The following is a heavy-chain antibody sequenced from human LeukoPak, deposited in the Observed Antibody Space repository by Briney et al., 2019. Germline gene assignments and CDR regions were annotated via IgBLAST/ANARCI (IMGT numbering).Heavy chain of an antibody. V-gene: IGHV4-39*01. D-gene: IGHD4-17*01. CDR2: IYYSGST. J-gene: IGHJ4*02. CDR1: GGGLSSSSYY. CDR3: ARLETVTTYSFDC. Sequence: SETLSLTRTLSGGGLSSSSYYWGWIRQPPGKGLEWMGCIYYSGSTYYNPPLKSRVTISVDTSKNQFSLTLSSVTAADTAVYYCARLETVTTYSFDCWGQGTLVTVSS.